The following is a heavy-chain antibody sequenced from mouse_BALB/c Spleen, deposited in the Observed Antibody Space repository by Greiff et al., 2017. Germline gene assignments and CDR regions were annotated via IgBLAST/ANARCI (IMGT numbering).Heavy chain of an antibody. CDR3: AREGGNYLYYYAMDY. J-gene: IGHJ4*01. V-gene: IGHV5-6-5*01. CDR2: ISSGGST. CDR1: GFTFSSYA. Sequence: EVNVVESGGGLVKPGGSLKLSCAASGFTFSSYAMSWVRQTPEKRLEWVASISSGGSTYYPDSVKGRFTISRDNARNILYLQMSSLRSEDTAMYYCAREGGNYLYYYAMDYWGQGTSVTVSS. D-gene: IGHD2-1*01.